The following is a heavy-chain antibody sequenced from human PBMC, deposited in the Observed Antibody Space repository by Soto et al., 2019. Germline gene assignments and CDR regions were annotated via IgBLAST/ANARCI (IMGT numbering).Heavy chain of an antibody. J-gene: IGHJ4*02. D-gene: IGHD2-8*02. V-gene: IGHV2-5*01. Sequence: QITLEESGPTLVKPTQTLTLTCTFSAFSLSTNGVGVCWIRQPPGKPLEWLAVIYWNEDKRYSRSMKSRLSINKDPSKNQVVLTMTTMDPVDTATYYCVHTVLVHPLTGEHYFDYWGPGILVTVSS. CDR2: IYWNEDK. CDR3: VHTVLVHPLTGEHYFDY. CDR1: AFSLSTNGVG.